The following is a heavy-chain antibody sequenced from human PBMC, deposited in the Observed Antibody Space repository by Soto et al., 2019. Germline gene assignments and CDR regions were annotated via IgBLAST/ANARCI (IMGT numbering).Heavy chain of an antibody. V-gene: IGHV3-30*03. CDR2: ISFNGRDE. J-gene: IGHJ4*02. D-gene: IGHD3-22*01. CDR1: GFTFSIYG. CDR3: ARDRSMIVVVPGY. Sequence: GGSLRLSCEASGFTFSIYGMHWVRQAPGKGLEWVAAISFNGRDEYFPDSVKGRFTISRDNSKNTLYLQMNSLRAEDTAVYYCARDRSMIVVVPGYWGQGTLVTVSS.